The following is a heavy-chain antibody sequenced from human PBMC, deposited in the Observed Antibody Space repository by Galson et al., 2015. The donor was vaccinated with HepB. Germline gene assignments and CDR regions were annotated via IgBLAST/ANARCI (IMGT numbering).Heavy chain of an antibody. D-gene: IGHD3-3*01. CDR3: ARVLTNYDFWSGYYRPDAFDI. V-gene: IGHV4-34*01. CDR1: GGSFSGYY. J-gene: IGHJ3*02. Sequence: SETLSLTCAVYGGSFSGYYWSWIRQPPGKGLEWIGEINHSGSTNYNPSLKSRVTISVDTSKNQFSLKLSSVTAADTAVYYCARVLTNYDFWSGYYRPDAFDIWGQGTMVTVSS. CDR2: INHSGST.